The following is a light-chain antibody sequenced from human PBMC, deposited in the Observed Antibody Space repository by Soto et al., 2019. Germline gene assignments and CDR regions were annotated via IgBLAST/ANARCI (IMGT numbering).Light chain of an antibody. J-gene: IGKJ4*01. Sequence: EIVMTQSPATLSVSPGKGATLSCRASQSVRSDLAWYQHKPGLAPRLLIYGVSTRATGIPVRFSGSGSGTEFTLSISSLQSEDSAIYYCQHYNNLPLTFGGGTKVDIK. CDR2: GVS. CDR1: QSVRSD. CDR3: QHYNNLPLT. V-gene: IGKV3-15*01.